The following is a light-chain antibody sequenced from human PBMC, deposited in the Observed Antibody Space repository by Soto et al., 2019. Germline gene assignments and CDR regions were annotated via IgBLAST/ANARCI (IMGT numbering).Light chain of an antibody. Sequence: EIVLTQSPRTLSLSPGERATLSCRASQSVSSTYLAWYQQKPGQAPRLLIYDASNRATGIPDRFRGSGSGTDFTLSIGSLQSEDFAIYYCQQYNTWPPTFGQGTKVDIK. CDR1: QSVSSTY. J-gene: IGKJ1*01. V-gene: IGKV3-20*01. CDR3: QQYNTWPPT. CDR2: DAS.